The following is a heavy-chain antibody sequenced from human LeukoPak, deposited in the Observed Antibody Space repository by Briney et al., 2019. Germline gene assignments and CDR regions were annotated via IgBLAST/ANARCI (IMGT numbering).Heavy chain of an antibody. CDR3: AREGAPSQFPASEYLQP. D-gene: IGHD2-2*01. CDR2: IKVSGGAT. Sequence: ASVKISCKASGYTFTRFFMYWVRQAPGQGPEWMGRIKVSGGATDYAQRFQARVTMTSDTSTNTVYMDMSNLRSDDTAVYYCAREGAPSQFPASEYLQPWGQGTLVIVSA. CDR1: GYTFTRFF. J-gene: IGHJ1*01. V-gene: IGHV1-46*01.